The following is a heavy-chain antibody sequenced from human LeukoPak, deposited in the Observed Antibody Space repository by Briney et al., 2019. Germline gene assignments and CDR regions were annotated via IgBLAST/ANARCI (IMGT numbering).Heavy chain of an antibody. CDR3: ARVSYSSSWYYYYGMDV. CDR1: GFTFSSCA. Sequence: PGGSLRLSCAASGFTFSSCALSWVRQAPGKGLEWVSTVSVNGGTTYYADSVKGRFTISRDNSKNTLYLQMNSLRAEDTAVYYCARVSYSSSWYYYYGMDVWGQGTTVTVSS. V-gene: IGHV3-23*01. CDR2: VSVNGGTT. D-gene: IGHD6-13*01. J-gene: IGHJ6*02.